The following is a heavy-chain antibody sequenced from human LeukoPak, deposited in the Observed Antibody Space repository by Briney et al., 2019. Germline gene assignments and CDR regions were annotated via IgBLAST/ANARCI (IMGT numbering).Heavy chain of an antibody. CDR1: GGTFISYA. V-gene: IGHV1-69*13. CDR2: IIPIFGTA. J-gene: IGHJ4*02. D-gene: IGHD5-18*01. Sequence: GASVKVSCKASGGTFISYAISWVRQAPGQGLEWMGGIIPIFGTANYAQKFQGRVTITADESTSTAYMELSSLRSEDTAVYYCARDGVAWDTAMVFDYWGQGTLVTVSS. CDR3: ARDGVAWDTAMVFDY.